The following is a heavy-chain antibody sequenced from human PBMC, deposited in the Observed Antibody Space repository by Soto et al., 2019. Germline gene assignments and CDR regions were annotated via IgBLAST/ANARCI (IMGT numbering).Heavy chain of an antibody. J-gene: IGHJ3*02. CDR2: IYFRGNT. V-gene: IGHV4-31*03. D-gene: IGHD3-22*01. CDR1: GDSISRIDYY. CDR3: AREGGSYDSGGYLIRGAFDI. Sequence: SETLSLTCSVSGDSISRIDYYWTWIRQHPEKGLEWIGNIYFRGNTYYSPSLESRLTISVDTSKNQFSLKLTSVTAADTAVYYCAREGGSYDSGGYLIRGAFDIWGEGTMVTV.